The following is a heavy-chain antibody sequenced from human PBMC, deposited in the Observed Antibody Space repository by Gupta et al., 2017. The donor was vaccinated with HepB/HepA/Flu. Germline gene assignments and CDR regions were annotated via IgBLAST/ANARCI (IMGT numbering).Heavy chain of an antibody. CDR2: IYHSGST. Sequence: QVQLQESGPGLVKPSGTLSLTCAVSGGSISSSNWWSWVRRPPGKGLEWIGEIYHSGSTNYNPSLKSRVTISVDKSKNQFSLKLSSVTAADTAVYYCARDSAVAAKNYYYYGMDVWGQGTTVTVSS. V-gene: IGHV4-4*02. CDR1: GGSISSSNW. CDR3: ARDSAVAAKNYYYYGMDV. D-gene: IGHD6-19*01. J-gene: IGHJ6*02.